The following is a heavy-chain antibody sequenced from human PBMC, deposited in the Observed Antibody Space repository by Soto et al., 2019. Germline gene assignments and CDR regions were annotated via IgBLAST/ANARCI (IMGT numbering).Heavy chain of an antibody. CDR1: GFTFSSYG. CDR3: ARGQGIAAAGTSFDY. Sequence: GGSLRLSCAASGFTFSSYGMHWVRQAPGKGLEWVAVIWYDGSNKYYADSVKGRFTISRDNSKNTLYLQMNSLRAEDTAVYYCARGQGIAAAGTSFDYWGEGSLVTFYS. J-gene: IGHJ4*02. D-gene: IGHD6-13*01. CDR2: IWYDGSNK. V-gene: IGHV3-33*01.